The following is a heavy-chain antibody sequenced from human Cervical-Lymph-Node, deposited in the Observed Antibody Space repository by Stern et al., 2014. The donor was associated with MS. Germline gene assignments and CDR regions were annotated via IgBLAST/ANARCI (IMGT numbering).Heavy chain of an antibody. V-gene: IGHV3-30*03. Sequence: VQLVESGGAVVQPGRSLRLSCAASGFTFSSYGMHWVRQAPGKGLEWVTVISSDGNHKYYAASVKGRFTISRDNSKNTLHLQMNSVTADDTAIYYCARDYEDTSMLFDHWGQGTLVTVSS. D-gene: IGHD2-8*01. CDR2: ISSDGNHK. J-gene: IGHJ4*02. CDR3: ARDYEDTSMLFDH. CDR1: GFTFSSYG.